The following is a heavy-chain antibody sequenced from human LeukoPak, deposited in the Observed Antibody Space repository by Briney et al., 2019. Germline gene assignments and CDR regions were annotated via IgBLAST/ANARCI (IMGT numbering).Heavy chain of an antibody. CDR3: ARGRGVIITGTSAFDI. CDR1: GYTFTSYG. V-gene: IGHV1-18*01. Sequence: ASVKVSCKASGYTFTSYGISWVRQAPGQGLERMGWISAYNGNTNYAQKLQGRVTMTTDTSTSTAYMELRSLRSDDTAVYYCARGRGVIITGTSAFDIWGQGTMVTVSS. CDR2: ISAYNGNT. D-gene: IGHD3-10*01. J-gene: IGHJ3*02.